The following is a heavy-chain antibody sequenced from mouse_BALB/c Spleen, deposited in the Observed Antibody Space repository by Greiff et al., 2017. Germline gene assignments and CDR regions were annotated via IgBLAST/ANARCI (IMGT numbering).Heavy chain of an antibody. CDR2: IWGDGST. Sequence: QVQLKESGPGLVAPSQSLSITCTVSGFSLTGYGVNWVRQPPGKGLEWLGMIWGDGSTDYNSALKSRLSISKDNSKSQVFLKLNSLQTDDTATYYGAKGGYGNYLDYWGQGTTLTVSS. CDR3: AKGGYGNYLDY. V-gene: IGHV2-6-7*01. CDR1: GFSLTGYG. J-gene: IGHJ2*01. D-gene: IGHD2-1*01.